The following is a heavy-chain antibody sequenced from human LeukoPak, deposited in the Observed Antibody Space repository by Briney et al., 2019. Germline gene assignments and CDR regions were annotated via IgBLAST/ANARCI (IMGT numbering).Heavy chain of an antibody. J-gene: IGHJ4*02. CDR2: IYHSGST. Sequence: SETLSLTCTVSGYSISSGYYWGWIRQPPGKGLEWIGNIYHSGSTYYNPSFKSRVTISVDTSKNQFSLKLRSVTAADTAMYYCARLWSTDCSGGSRPHQPNSWGQGTLVTVSS. D-gene: IGHD2-15*01. CDR3: ARLWSTDCSGGSRPHQPNS. CDR1: GYSISSGYY. V-gene: IGHV4-38-2*02.